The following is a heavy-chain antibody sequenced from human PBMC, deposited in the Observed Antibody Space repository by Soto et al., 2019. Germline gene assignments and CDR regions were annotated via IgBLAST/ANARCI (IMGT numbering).Heavy chain of an antibody. CDR3: ATWLRTGGLANYYYGMDV. V-gene: IGHV1-69*12. J-gene: IGHJ6*02. CDR2: IMPMFGRP. D-gene: IGHD2-15*01. CDR1: VGIFSDLA. Sequence: QVQLVQSGAEVKKPGSSMKVSCKASVGIFSDLAFSWVRQAPGQGPEWMGGIMPMFGRPDDAQKFRGRVTITADESTSAAYVELRSMTYEDTAVYYCATWLRTGGLANYYYGMDVWGQGATVTVSS.